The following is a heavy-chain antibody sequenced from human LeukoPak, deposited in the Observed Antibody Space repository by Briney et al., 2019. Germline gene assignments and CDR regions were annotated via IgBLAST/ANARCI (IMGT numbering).Heavy chain of an antibody. J-gene: IGHJ4*02. V-gene: IGHV4-34*01. D-gene: IGHD5-12*01. CDR3: ASFGYSGGY. CDR2: INHSGST. CDR1: GGSFSGYY. Sequence: PSETLSLTCAVYGGSFSGYYWSWIRQPPGKGLEWIGEINHSGSTNYNPSLKSRVTISVDTSKNQFSLKLSFVTAADTAVYYCASFGYSGGYWGQGTLVTVSS.